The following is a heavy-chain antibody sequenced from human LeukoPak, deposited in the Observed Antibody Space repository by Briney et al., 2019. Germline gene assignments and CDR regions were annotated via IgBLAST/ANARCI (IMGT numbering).Heavy chain of an antibody. Sequence: WASVKVSCKASGYTFTSYDINWVRQATGQGLEWMGWMNPNSGNTGYAQKFQGRVTMTTDTSTSTAYMELRSLRSDDTAVYYCARDSGEVPDYWGQGTLVTVSS. J-gene: IGHJ4*02. V-gene: IGHV1-8*02. CDR1: GYTFTSYD. CDR2: MNPNSGNT. D-gene: IGHD3-10*01. CDR3: ARDSGEVPDY.